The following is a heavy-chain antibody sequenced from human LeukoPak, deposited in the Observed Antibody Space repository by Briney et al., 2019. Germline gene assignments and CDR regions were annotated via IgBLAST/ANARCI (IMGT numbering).Heavy chain of an antibody. CDR1: GFIFRNYA. D-gene: IGHD2-2*01. V-gene: IGHV3-30-3*01. CDR3: AREGPSPVVPVTHWFDP. J-gene: IGHJ5*02. CDR2: ISCDGSNS. Sequence: PGGSLRLSCVASGFIFRNYATHWVRQAPGKGLEWVAVISCDGSNSYYANSVKGRFTVSRDNSKNTLSLQMSSLRPEDTAVYYCAREGPSPVVPVTHWFDPWGQGTLVTVPS.